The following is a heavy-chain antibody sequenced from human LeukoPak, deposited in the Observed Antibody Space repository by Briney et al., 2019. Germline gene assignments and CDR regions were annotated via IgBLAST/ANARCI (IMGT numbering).Heavy chain of an antibody. J-gene: IGHJ4*02. V-gene: IGHV4-61*08. CDR3: ARDRGIYGGSDY. D-gene: IGHD4-23*01. Sequence: KASQTLSLTCTVSGGSISSGDYYWSWIRQPPGKGLEWIGYIYYSGSTNYNPSLKSRVTISVDTSKNQFSLKLSSVTAADTAVYYCARDRGIYGGSDYWGQGTLVTVSS. CDR1: GGSISSGDYY. CDR2: IYYSGST.